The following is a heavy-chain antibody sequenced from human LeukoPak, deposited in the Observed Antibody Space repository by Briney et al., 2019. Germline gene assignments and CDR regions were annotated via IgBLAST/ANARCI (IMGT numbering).Heavy chain of an antibody. J-gene: IGHJ1*01. CDR3: ATGMDNYDSSGYYSYFQR. V-gene: IGHV3-23*01. D-gene: IGHD3-22*01. CDR2: ISGSGGST. Sequence: GGSLRLSCAASGFTFSTYAMSWVRQAPGRGLEWVSAISGSGGSTFYADSVKGRFTISRDNSKNTLYLQMNSLRAEDTALYYCATGMDNYDSSGYYSYFQRWGQGTLVTVSS. CDR1: GFTFSTYA.